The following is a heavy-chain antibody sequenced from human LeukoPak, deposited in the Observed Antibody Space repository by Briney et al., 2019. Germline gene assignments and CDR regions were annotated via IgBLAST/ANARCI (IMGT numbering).Heavy chain of an antibody. D-gene: IGHD6-13*01. CDR2: ISSSSSYI. CDR3: ARETRTHIAAAGTFWFDP. CDR1: GFTFSSYA. V-gene: IGHV3-21*01. Sequence: PGGSLRLSCAASGFTFSSYAMSWVRQAPGKGLEWVSSISSSSSYIYYADSVKGRFTISRDNAKNSLYLQMNSLRAEDTAVYYCARETRTHIAAAGTFWFDPWGQGTLVTVSS. J-gene: IGHJ5*02.